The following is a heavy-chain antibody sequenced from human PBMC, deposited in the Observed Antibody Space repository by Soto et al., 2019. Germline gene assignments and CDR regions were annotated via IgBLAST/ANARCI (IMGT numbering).Heavy chain of an antibody. CDR1: GYTLTSYD. CDR2: MNPNSGNT. CDR3: ARAYSSGWYRSLDYFDY. D-gene: IGHD6-19*01. V-gene: IGHV1-8*01. J-gene: IGHJ4*02. Sequence: ASVKVSCKASGYTLTSYDINWVRQATGQGLEWMGWMNPNSGNTGYAQKFQGRVTMTRNTSISTAYMELSSLRSEDTAVYYCARAYSSGWYRSLDYFDYWGQGTLVTVSS.